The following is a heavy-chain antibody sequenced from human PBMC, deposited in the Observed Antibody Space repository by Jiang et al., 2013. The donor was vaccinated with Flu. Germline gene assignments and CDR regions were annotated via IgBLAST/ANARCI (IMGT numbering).Heavy chain of an antibody. CDR3: ARDVTIFGVVMGAFDI. D-gene: IGHD3-3*01. V-gene: IGHV4-61*02. CDR1: GGSISSGSYY. Sequence: GSGLVKPSQTLSLTCTVSGGSISSGSYYWSWIRQPAGKGLEWIGRIYTSGSTNYNPSLKSRVTISVDTSKNQFSLKLSSVTAADTAVYYCARDVTIFGVVMGAFDIWGQGTMVTVSS. CDR2: IYTSGST. J-gene: IGHJ3*02.